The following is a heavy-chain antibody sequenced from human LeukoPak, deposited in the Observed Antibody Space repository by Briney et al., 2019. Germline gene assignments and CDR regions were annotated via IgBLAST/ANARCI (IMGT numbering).Heavy chain of an antibody. V-gene: IGHV3-53*01. J-gene: IGHJ4*02. CDR3: ARGDGYNNGYFDY. CDR2: IYSGGST. Sequence: PGGSLRLSCAASGFTVSSNYMSWVRQAPGKGLEWVSVIYSGGSTYYADSVKGRFTIPRDNSKNTLYLQMNSLRAEDTAVYYCARGDGYNNGYFDYWGQGTLVTVSS. D-gene: IGHD5-24*01. CDR1: GFTVSSNY.